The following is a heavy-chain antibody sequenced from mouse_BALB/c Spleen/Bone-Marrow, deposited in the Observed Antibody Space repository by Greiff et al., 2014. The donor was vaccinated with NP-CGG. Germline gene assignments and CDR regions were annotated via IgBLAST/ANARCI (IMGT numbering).Heavy chain of an antibody. CDR1: GHSFTGYN. Sequence: EVKLVESGPELEKPGASVKVSCKASGHSFTGYNMNWVKQSHGKSLEWIGNIDPYYGTTTSNQKFKDKATLTVDKSSSTAYMQLKSLTSADSAVYYCTRSRAYFRDWFAYWGQGTLVTVSA. D-gene: IGHD2-14*01. CDR3: TRSRAYFRDWFAY. CDR2: IDPYYGTT. V-gene: IGHV1-39*01. J-gene: IGHJ3*01.